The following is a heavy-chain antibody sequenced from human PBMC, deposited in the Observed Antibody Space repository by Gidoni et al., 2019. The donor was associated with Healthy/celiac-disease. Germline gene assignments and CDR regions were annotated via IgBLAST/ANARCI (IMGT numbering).Heavy chain of an antibody. V-gene: IGHV5-51*01. CDR1: GYSFTSYW. CDR3: ARQGQYYYDSSGYYYRSFDY. Sequence: EVQLVQSGAEVKKPGESLKISCKGSGYSFTSYWIGWVRQMPGKGLEWMGIIYPGDSDTRYSPSFQGQVTISADKSISTAYLQWSSLKASDTAMYYCARQGQYYYDSSGYYYRSFDYWGQGTLVTVSS. J-gene: IGHJ4*02. CDR2: IYPGDSDT. D-gene: IGHD3-22*01.